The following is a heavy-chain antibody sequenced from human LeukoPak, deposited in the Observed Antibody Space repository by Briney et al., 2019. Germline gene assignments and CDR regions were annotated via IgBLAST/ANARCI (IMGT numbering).Heavy chain of an antibody. Sequence: GGSLRLSCAASGFTFSSYWMSWVRQAPGKGLEWVSAISGSGGSTYYADSVKGRFTISRDNSKNTLYLQMNSLRAEDTAVYYCAKVVDTAMVTWGVAFDYWGQGTLVTVSS. CDR2: ISGSGGST. V-gene: IGHV3-23*01. CDR3: AKVVDTAMVTWGVAFDY. J-gene: IGHJ4*02. CDR1: GFTFSSYW. D-gene: IGHD5-18*01.